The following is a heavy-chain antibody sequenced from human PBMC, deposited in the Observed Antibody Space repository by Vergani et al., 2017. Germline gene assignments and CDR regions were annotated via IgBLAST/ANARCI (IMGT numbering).Heavy chain of an antibody. V-gene: IGHV1-69*02. CDR1: GGTFSSYT. D-gene: IGHD4-11*01. CDR2: IIPILGIA. Sequence: QVQLVQSGAEVKKLGSSVKVSCKASGGTFSSYTISWVRQAPGQGLEWMGRIIPILGIANYAQKFQGRVTITADKSTSTAYMARSSLRSEDTAVYYCARASADYSNYVSYNWFDPWGQGTLVTVSS. J-gene: IGHJ5*02. CDR3: ARASADYSNYVSYNWFDP.